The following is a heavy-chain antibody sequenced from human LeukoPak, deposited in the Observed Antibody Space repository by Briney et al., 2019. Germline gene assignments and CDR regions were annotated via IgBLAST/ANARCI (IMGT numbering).Heavy chain of an antibody. V-gene: IGHV4-61*08. Sequence: SETLSLTCTVSGGSVSSGGYYWSWIRQPPGKGLEWIGEINHSGSTNYNASLKSRVTISVDTSKNLFSLKLSSVTAADTSVYYCARGFGDYGASGGEEYDYWGQGTLVTVSS. CDR1: GGSVSSGGYY. J-gene: IGHJ4*02. CDR3: ARGFGDYGASGGEEYDY. D-gene: IGHD4-17*01. CDR2: INHSGST.